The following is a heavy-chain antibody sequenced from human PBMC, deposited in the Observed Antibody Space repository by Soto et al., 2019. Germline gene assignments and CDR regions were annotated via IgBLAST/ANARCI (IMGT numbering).Heavy chain of an antibody. D-gene: IGHD3-22*01. J-gene: IGHJ6*02. CDR3: ARHVEYYYDSSGYKDYYYYYGTDV. CDR1: GYSFTSYW. Sequence: GESLKISCKGSGYSFTSYWIGWVRQMPGKGLEWMGIIYPGDSDTRYSPSFQGQVTISADKSISTAYLQWSSLKASDTAMYYCARHVEYYYDSSGYKDYYYYYGTDVWGQGTTVTVSS. CDR2: IYPGDSDT. V-gene: IGHV5-51*01.